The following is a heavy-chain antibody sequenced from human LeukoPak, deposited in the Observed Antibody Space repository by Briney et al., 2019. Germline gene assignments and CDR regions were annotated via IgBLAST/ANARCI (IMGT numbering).Heavy chain of an antibody. D-gene: IGHD5-18*01. J-gene: IGHJ4*02. CDR3: VRDRSYGAFDY. V-gene: IGHV3-20*01. CDR1: GFTFNDHD. CDR2: ITSNGGAT. Sequence: GGSLRLSCAASGFTFNDHDMNWVRQAPGKGLEWVSGITSNGGATGYADSVRGRFTISRDNAKNSLYLQMNSLRAEDTAFYHCVRDRSYGAFDYWGQGTLVTVSS.